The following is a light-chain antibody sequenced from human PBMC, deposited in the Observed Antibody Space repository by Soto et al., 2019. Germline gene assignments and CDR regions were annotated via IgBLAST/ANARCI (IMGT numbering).Light chain of an antibody. Sequence: EVVLTQSPGTLSLSPGERATLSCRASESVSNNKVAWYQQRPGQAPRLLIYGPSNRATRIPDRFSGGGSGTDFTLTISGLEPEDFAVYFCHQYGISPFTFGPGTKVDTK. V-gene: IGKV3-20*01. CDR3: HQYGISPFT. CDR1: ESVSNNK. CDR2: GPS. J-gene: IGKJ3*01.